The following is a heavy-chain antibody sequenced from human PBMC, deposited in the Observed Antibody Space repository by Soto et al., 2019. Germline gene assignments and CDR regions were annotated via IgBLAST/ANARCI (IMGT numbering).Heavy chain of an antibody. CDR3: SRFIMVGGWFDPNYYHGMDV. J-gene: IGHJ6*02. CDR1: GYTFSNYG. Sequence: GAEVKKPGASVTVSCKTSGYTFSNYGINWVRQAPGQGLEWMGWISGYNGNTNYAQTVQGRVTMTTDTSTGTVYMELRSLKSDDTAIYYCSRFIMVGGWFDPNYYHGMDVWGQGTTVTVSS. D-gene: IGHD6-19*01. CDR2: ISGYNGNT. V-gene: IGHV1-18*01.